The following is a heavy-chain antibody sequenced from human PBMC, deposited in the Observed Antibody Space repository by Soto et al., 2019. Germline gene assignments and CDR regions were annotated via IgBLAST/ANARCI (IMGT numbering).Heavy chain of an antibody. CDR2: IWYDGSNK. J-gene: IGHJ6*02. V-gene: IGHV3-33*01. Sequence: HPGGSLRLSCAASGFTFSSYGMHWVRQAPGKGLEWVAVIWYDGSNKYYADSVKGRFTISRDNSKTTLYLQMNSLRAEDTAVYYCARDRYNSGWMGYDYYYGVDVWGQGTTVTVSS. CDR1: GFTFSSYG. CDR3: ARDRYNSGWMGYDYYYGVDV. D-gene: IGHD6-19*01.